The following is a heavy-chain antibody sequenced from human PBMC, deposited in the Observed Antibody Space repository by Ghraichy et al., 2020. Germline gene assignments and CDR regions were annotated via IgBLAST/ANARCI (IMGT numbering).Heavy chain of an antibody. J-gene: IGHJ4*02. Sequence: SLRLSCAASGFTFSSYSMSWVRQAPGKGLEWVSYISSSSGTIYYADSVKGRFTISRDNAKNSLYLQMNSLRAEDTAVYYCARAQLVGAPPGDYWGQGTLVTVSS. CDR3: ARAQLVGAPPGDY. V-gene: IGHV3-48*01. CDR1: GFTFSSYS. CDR2: ISSSSGTI. D-gene: IGHD1-26*01.